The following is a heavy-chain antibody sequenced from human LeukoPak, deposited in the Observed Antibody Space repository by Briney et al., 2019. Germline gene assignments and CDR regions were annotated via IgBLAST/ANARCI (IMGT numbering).Heavy chain of an antibody. J-gene: IGHJ4*02. CDR2: IYYSGST. V-gene: IGHV4-59*08. CDR1: GGSISSYY. D-gene: IGHD3-22*01. CDR3: ARLGYYYDSSTY. Sequence: SETLSLTCTVSGGSISSYYWSWIRQPPGKGLEWIGYIYYSGSTNYNPSLKSRVTISVDTSKNQFSLKLSSVTAADTAVYYCARLGYYYDSSTYWGQGALVTVSS.